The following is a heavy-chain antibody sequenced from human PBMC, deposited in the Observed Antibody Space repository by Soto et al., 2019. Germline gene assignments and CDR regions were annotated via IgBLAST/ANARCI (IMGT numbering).Heavy chain of an antibody. J-gene: IGHJ4*02. Sequence: KPSETLSLTCTVSGGSFTSYYWSWIRQPPGKGLEWIGYIYYSGSTKYNPSLESRVTISLDTSENQFSLKLSSVTAADTAVYYCASVKNWNDFDYWGQGTLVTVSS. CDR3: ASVKNWNDFDY. D-gene: IGHD1-1*01. CDR1: GGSFTSYY. CDR2: IYYSGST. V-gene: IGHV4-59*01.